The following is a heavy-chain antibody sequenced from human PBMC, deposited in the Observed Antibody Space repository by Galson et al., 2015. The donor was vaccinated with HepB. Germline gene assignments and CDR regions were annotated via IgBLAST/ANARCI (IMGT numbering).Heavy chain of an antibody. D-gene: IGHD3-22*01. CDR1: GFTFGEYA. J-gene: IGHJ3*02. CDR3: TRAAILVPHDAFDS. CDR2: IRSKANSGPT. V-gene: IGHV3-49*03. Sequence: SLRLSCAASGFTFGEYAMSWFRQAPGKGLEWVCFIRSKANSGPTEYAASVKGRFTISRDDSKSIAYLQMNSLKTEGTAVYYCTRAAILVPHDAFDSWGQGTMVTVSS.